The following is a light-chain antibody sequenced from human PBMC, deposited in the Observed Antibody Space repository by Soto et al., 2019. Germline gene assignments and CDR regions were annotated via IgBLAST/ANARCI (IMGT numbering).Light chain of an antibody. V-gene: IGLV2-14*01. J-gene: IGLJ1*01. CDR2: DVS. CDR3: SSYTSSSTFYV. Sequence: QSALTQPGSVSGSPGQSITISCTGTSSDVGGYNYVSWYQQRPGKAPKLMIYDVSNRPSGVSNRFSGSKSGNTASLTISGLQAEDEADYYCSSYTSSSTFYVFGTWTKVTVL. CDR1: SSDVGGYNY.